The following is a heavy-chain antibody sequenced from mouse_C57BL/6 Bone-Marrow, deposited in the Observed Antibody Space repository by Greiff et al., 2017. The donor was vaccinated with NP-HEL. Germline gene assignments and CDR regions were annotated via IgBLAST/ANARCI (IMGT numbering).Heavy chain of an antibody. CDR1: GFTFSSYA. V-gene: IGHV5-4*01. Sequence: EVQVVESGGGLVKPGASLKLSCAASGFTFSSYAMSWVRQTPEQRLEWVATISDGGSYTYYPDNVKGRFTISRDNAKNNLYLQMSHLKSEDTAMYYCARDPLYDYGTGWYFDVWGTGTTVTVSS. CDR2: ISDGGSYT. CDR3: ARDPLYDYGTGWYFDV. D-gene: IGHD2-4*01. J-gene: IGHJ1*03.